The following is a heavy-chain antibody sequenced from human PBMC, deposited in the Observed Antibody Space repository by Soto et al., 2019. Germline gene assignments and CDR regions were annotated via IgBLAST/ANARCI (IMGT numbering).Heavy chain of an antibody. V-gene: IGHV3-23*04. Sequence: EVQLVESGGGLVQPGGSLRLSCAASGFTFSSYAMSWVRQAPGKGLEWVSAISSSGGSTYYADSVKGRFTISRDNSKKTLYLQMNSMRADDTGVYYCAMPDIVLMLYAHDDWGQGTLVTVS. CDR1: GFTFSSYA. J-gene: IGHJ4*02. CDR3: AMPDIVLMLYAHDD. CDR2: ISSSGGST. D-gene: IGHD2-8*01.